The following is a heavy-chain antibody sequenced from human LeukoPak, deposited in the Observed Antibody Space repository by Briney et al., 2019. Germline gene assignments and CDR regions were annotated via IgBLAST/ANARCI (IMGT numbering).Heavy chain of an antibody. J-gene: IGHJ4*02. CDR1: GYTFTSYA. CDR3: ASALHYYDSGIDY. D-gene: IGHD3-22*01. CDR2: INAGNGNT. Sequence: ASVKVSCKASGYTFTSYAMHWVRQAPGQRLEWMGWINAGNGNTKYSQKFQGRVTITGDTSASTAYMELSSLRSEDTAVYYCASALHYYDSGIDYWGQGTLVTVSS. V-gene: IGHV1-3*01.